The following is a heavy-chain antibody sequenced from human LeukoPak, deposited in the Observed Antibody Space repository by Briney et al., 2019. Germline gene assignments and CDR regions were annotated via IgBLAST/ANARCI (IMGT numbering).Heavy chain of an antibody. V-gene: IGHV3-48*03. CDR2: IGSCGRTI. CDR3: AREDSRDALDI. J-gene: IGHJ3*02. CDR1: GFTFSSFE. D-gene: IGHD3-22*01. Sequence: GGSLRLSCEGSGFTFSSFEMNWVRQAPGKGLEWLSYIGSCGRTIYYADSVKGRFTISRDTARNSLYLQMNSLRAEDTAVYHCAREDSRDALDIWGHGTMVTASS.